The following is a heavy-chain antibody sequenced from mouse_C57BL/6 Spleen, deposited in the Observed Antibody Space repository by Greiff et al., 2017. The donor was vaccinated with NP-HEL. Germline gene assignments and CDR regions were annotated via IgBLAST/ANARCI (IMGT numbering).Heavy chain of an antibody. D-gene: IGHD1-1*01. J-gene: IGHJ4*01. Sequence: QVQLQQPGAELVKPGASVKLSCKASGYTFTSYWMHWVKQRPGQGLEWIGMIHPNSGSTDYNEKFKSKATLTVDKSSSTAYMQLSSLTSEDSAVYYCARGITTVVARGHYYAMDYWGQGTSVTVSS. V-gene: IGHV1-64*01. CDR2: IHPNSGST. CDR3: ARGITTVVARGHYYAMDY. CDR1: GYTFTSYW.